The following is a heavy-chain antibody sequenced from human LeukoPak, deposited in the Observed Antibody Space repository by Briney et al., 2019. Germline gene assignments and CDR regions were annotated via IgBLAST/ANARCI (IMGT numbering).Heavy chain of an antibody. J-gene: IGHJ4*02. Sequence: EVSCKGSGYSFTTYWIGWVRQIPGEGLEWMGIIYPGDSDTRYSPSFQGQVTISVDKSISTANLQWSSLKASDTAMYYCARVSAVAGQGCDYWGQGTLVTVSS. CDR3: ARVSAVAGQGCDY. CDR2: IYPGDSDT. D-gene: IGHD6-19*01. CDR1: GYSFTTYW. V-gene: IGHV5-51*01.